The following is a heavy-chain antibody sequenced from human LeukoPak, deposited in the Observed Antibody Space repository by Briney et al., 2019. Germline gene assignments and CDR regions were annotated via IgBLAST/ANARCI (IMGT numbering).Heavy chain of an antibody. Sequence: ATVKISCQASGYIFTDYYIHWVQQAPGKGLEWMGRIDPEDGETISSESFQGRVIITADTSTDTAFMEFSSLESDDTAVYYCATGRGAVGTAIRYPFDIWGQGTMVTVSS. CDR2: IDPEDGET. D-gene: IGHD1-26*01. CDR1: GYIFTDYY. V-gene: IGHV1-69-2*01. J-gene: IGHJ3*02. CDR3: ATGRGAVGTAIRYPFDI.